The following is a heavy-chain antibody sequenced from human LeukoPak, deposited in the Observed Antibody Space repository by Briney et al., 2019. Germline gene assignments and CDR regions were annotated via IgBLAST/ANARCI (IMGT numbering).Heavy chain of an antibody. CDR1: GFTFSSYE. CDR2: ISSSGSTI. J-gene: IGHJ6*04. D-gene: IGHD3-10*02. CDR3: AELGITMIGGV. Sequence: PGGSLRLSCAASGFTFSSYEMNWVSQAPGKGLEWVSYISSSGSTIYYADSVKGRFTISRDNAKNSLYLQINSLRAEDTAVYYCAELGITMIGGVWGKGTTVTISS. V-gene: IGHV3-48*03.